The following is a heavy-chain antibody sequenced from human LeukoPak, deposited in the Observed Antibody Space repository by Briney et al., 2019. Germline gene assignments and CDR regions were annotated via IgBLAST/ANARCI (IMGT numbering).Heavy chain of an antibody. CDR1: GFTFSSYV. D-gene: IGHD3-10*02. CDR3: AELGITMIGGV. CDR2: ISSSGSTI. V-gene: IGHV3-48*03. J-gene: IGHJ6*04. Sequence: GGSLRLSCGASGFTFSSYVMNWVRQAPGKGLEWVSYISSSGSTIYYADSVKGRFTISRDNAKNSLYLQMNSLRAEDTAVYYCAELGITMIGGVWGKGTTVTISS.